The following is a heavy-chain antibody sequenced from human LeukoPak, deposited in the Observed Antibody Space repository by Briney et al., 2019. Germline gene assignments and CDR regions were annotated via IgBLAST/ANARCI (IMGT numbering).Heavy chain of an antibody. CDR3: ASRSSIWSGYQDTLYYFDS. CDR2: ISYSGNT. V-gene: IGHV4-59*01. J-gene: IGHJ4*02. Sequence: PSETLSLTCTVSGGSISTYYWSWIRQPPGKGLEWIGYISYSGNTNYNPSLKSRVTISVDTSKNQFSLKLSSVTAADTAVYYCASRSSIWSGYQDTLYYFDSWGQGTLVTVSS. CDR1: GGSISTYY. D-gene: IGHD3-3*01.